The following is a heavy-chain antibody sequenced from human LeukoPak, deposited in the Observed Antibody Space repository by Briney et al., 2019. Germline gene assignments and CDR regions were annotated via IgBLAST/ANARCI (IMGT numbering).Heavy chain of an antibody. CDR2: IYYSGST. J-gene: IGHJ4*02. V-gene: IGHV4-59*01. CDR3: ASGRLYYYDSSGQYDY. Sequence: SETLSLTCTVSGGSISSYCWSWIRQPPGKGLEWIGYIYYSGSTNYNPSLKSRVTISVDTSKNQFSLKLSSVTAADTAVYYCASGRLYYYDSSGQYDYWGQGTLVTVSS. D-gene: IGHD3-22*01. CDR1: GGSISSYC.